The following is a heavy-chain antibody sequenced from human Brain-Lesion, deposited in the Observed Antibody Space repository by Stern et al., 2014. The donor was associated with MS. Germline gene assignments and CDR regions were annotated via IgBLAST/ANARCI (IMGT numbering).Heavy chain of an antibody. CDR3: AGEEDIRYCSGGSCTGNWFDP. D-gene: IGHD2-15*01. CDR1: GGSVSSTSYA. CDR2: IYYSGNT. Sequence: QVQLVQSGPGLVKPSETLSLTCTVAGGSVSSTSYAWAWIRQPPGKGLEWIGTIYYSGNTHYSPSLKSRLPISLAPSKNLFSRQRRSVTAADTAVYYCAGEEDIRYCSGGSCTGNWFDPWGQGTLVTVSS. J-gene: IGHJ5*02. V-gene: IGHV4-39*02.